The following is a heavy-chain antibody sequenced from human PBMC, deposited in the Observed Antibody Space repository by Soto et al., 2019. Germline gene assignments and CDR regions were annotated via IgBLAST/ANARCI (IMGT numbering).Heavy chain of an antibody. CDR2: INTKTEGGTV. CDR3: STFDN. CDR1: GFTFSNAW. V-gene: IGHV3-15*01. J-gene: IGHJ4*02. Sequence: EVQLVESGGGLVKPGGSLRLSCVASGFTFSNAWMHWARQAPGKGPEWVGSINTKTEGGTVDYAAPVKGRFTISRDDSKNMVYLQMNSLKTEETAVYYCSTFDNWGQGTQVIVSS.